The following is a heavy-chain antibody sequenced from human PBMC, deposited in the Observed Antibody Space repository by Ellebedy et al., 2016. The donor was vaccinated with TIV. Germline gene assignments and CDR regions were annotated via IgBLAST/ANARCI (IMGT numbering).Heavy chain of an antibody. D-gene: IGHD2-21*01. J-gene: IGHJ4*01. V-gene: IGHV5-10-1*01. CDR1: GYSFTKYW. Sequence: GESLKISCKGSGYSFTKYWISWVRQMPGTGLAWLGRIEPCDSYNDYNPSCRGHVTVSVDRSITSAYLYWDSLKSSDTAIYYCARMVNSVTPFYFALWGQGTLVTVSS. CDR3: ARMVNSVTPFYFAL. CDR2: IEPCDSYN.